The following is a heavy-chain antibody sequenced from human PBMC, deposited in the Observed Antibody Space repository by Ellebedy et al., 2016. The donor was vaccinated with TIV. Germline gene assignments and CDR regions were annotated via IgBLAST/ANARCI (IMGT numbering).Heavy chain of an antibody. J-gene: IGHJ3*02. D-gene: IGHD3-22*01. CDR3: ARTHFYDTSGFYVDAFDI. V-gene: IGHV4-59*01. Sequence: MPSETLSLTCSVSGGSISTYFWSWIRQPPGKGLEWIAYIDYSGTTDYNPSLKSRVTISIDTSKNQFSLKLNSVTAADTAVYYCARTHFYDTSGFYVDAFDIWGQGTLVTVSS. CDR1: GGSISTYF. CDR2: IDYSGTT.